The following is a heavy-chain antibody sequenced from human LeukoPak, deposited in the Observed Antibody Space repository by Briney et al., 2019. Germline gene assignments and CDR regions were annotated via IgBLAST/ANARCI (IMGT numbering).Heavy chain of an antibody. CDR3: ASTTGGY. CDR2: INSDGSSS. V-gene: IGHV3-74*01. J-gene: IGHJ4*02. Sequence: GRSLRLSCAASGFTFSSYGMHWVRQAPGKGLVWVSRINSDGSSSNYADFVKGRFTISRDNARNTLSLQMTSLRAEDTAVYYCASTTGGYWGQGTLVTVSS. D-gene: IGHD4-17*01. CDR1: GFTFSSYG.